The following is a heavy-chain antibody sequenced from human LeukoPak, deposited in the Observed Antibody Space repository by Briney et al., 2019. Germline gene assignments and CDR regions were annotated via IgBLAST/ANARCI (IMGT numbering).Heavy chain of an antibody. CDR3: ARSSAAIAAATNFDY. CDR2: IYYSGST. J-gene: IGHJ4*02. CDR1: GGSISSYY. V-gene: IGHV4-59*01. D-gene: IGHD6-13*01. Sequence: SETLSLTCTVSGGSISSYYWSWIRQPPGKGLEWIGYIYYSGSTNYNPSLKSRVTISVDTSKNQFSLKLSSVTAADTAVYYCARSSAAIAAATNFDYWGQGTLVTVSS.